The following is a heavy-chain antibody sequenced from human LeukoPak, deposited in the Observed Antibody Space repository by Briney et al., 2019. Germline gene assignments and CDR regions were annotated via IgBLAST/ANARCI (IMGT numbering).Heavy chain of an antibody. CDR1: GGSISDYS. J-gene: IGHJ3*02. CDR3: AGDLTYYYDSSGYRRAFDI. Sequence: SETLSLTCTVSGGSISDYSWSWIRQPPGKGLEWIGSIYHSGSTYYNPSLKSRVTISVDTSKNQFSLKLSSVTAADTAVYYCAGDLTYYYDSSGYRRAFDIWGQGTMVTVSS. D-gene: IGHD3-22*01. V-gene: IGHV4-38-2*02. CDR2: IYHSGST.